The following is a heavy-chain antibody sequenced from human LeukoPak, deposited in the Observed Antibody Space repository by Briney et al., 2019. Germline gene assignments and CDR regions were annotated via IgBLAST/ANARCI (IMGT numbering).Heavy chain of an antibody. CDR1: GGSISSYD. Sequence: SETLSLTCTVSGGSISSYDWSWIRQPPGKGLEWVGYIYYSGSTNYNPSLKSRVTISVDTSKNQFSLKLSSVTAADTAVYYCARSVRRDYIAALDYWGQGTLVTGSS. D-gene: IGHD6-25*01. CDR3: ARSVRRDYIAALDY. CDR2: IYYSGST. V-gene: IGHV4-59*01. J-gene: IGHJ4*02.